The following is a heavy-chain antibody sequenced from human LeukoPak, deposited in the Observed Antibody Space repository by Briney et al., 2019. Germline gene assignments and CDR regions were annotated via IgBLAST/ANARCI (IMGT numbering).Heavy chain of an antibody. CDR1: GFTFSSYA. V-gene: IGHV3-23*01. Sequence: GGSLRLSCAASGFTFSSYAMNWVRQAPGKGLEWVSTISGSGNSTYYADSVKGRFTISRDNSKNTLYLQMNSLRAEDTAIYYCAVLYSSSPLDYWDQGTLVTVSS. J-gene: IGHJ4*02. CDR3: AVLYSSSPLDY. CDR2: ISGSGNST. D-gene: IGHD6-6*01.